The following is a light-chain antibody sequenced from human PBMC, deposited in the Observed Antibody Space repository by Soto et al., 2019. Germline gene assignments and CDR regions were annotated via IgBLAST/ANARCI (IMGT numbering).Light chain of an antibody. CDR2: LGS. CDR3: MQALQTWT. J-gene: IGKJ1*01. V-gene: IGKV2-28*01. Sequence: DIVMTQAPLSLPVTPGETASISCRSSQSLRHSDGNNYLDWYLQKPGQSPQLLIYLGSNRASGVPDRFSGSGSGTDFTLKISRVGAEDVGVYYCMQALQTWTFGQGTKVEIK. CDR1: QSLRHSDGNNY.